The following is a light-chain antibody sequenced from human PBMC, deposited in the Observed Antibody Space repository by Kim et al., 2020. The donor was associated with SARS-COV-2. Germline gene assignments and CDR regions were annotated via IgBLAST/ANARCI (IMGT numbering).Light chain of an antibody. CDR3: MSYTSSSTGV. CDR1: SSDIGDYKY. V-gene: IGLV2-14*03. Sequence: QSALTQPASVSGSPGQSTTISCTGTSSDIGDYKYVSWYQQHPGKAPKLIIYDVSKRPTGVSNRFSGSKSGNTASLTISGLQAEDEGDYYCMSYTSSSTGVFGGGTQLTVL. CDR2: DVS. J-gene: IGLJ3*02.